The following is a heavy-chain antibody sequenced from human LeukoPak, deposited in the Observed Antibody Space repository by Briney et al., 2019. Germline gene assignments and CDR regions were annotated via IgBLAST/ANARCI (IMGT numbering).Heavy chain of an antibody. D-gene: IGHD3-22*01. CDR2: IKSDGST. CDR1: GFTSSSYW. J-gene: IGHJ1*01. CDR3: ARAPSEIGGYYPEYFRH. Sequence: GGSLRLSCAASGFTSSSYWMHWVRQAPGKGLVWVSRIKSDGSTNYADSVKGRFTISRDNAKNTVSLQMNSLRAEDTGVYYCARAPSEIGGYYPEYFRHWGQGTLVTVSS. V-gene: IGHV3-74*01.